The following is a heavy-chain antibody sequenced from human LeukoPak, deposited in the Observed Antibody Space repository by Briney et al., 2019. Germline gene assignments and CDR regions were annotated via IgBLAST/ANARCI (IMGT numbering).Heavy chain of an antibody. V-gene: IGHV4-59*02. CDR3: TRAQYGYEFDY. J-gene: IGHJ4*02. CDR1: GGSASSYY. Sequence: SETLSLTCSVSGGSASSYYWTWIRHPPGKGLEWIGYIYYTVSTTYNPSLKSRATISLDASKNQFSLKLSSLTAAGTALYYGTRAQYGYEFDYWGQGALVTVSS. D-gene: IGHD5-12*01. CDR2: IYYTVST.